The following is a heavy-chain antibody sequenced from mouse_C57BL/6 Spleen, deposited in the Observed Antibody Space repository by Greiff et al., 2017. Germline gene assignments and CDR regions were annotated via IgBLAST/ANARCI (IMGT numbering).Heavy chain of an antibody. Sequence: EVHLVESGGDLVKPGGSLKLSCAASGFTFSSYGMSWVRQTPDTRLEWVATISSGGSYTYYPDSVKGRFTISRDNAKNTLYLQMSSLKSEDTAMYYGAREVLDYYGSSYDWCAYCGQGTLVTVSA. CDR3: AREVLDYYGSSYDWCAY. J-gene: IGHJ3*01. D-gene: IGHD1-1*01. CDR1: GFTFSSYG. V-gene: IGHV5-6*01. CDR2: ISSGGSYT.